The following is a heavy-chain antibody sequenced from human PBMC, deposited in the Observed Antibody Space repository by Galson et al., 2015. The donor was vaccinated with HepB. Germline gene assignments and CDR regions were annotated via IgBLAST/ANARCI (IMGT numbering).Heavy chain of an antibody. CDR2: IDPSDSYT. CDR3: ARELVVVAATRYYHYYYGMDV. D-gene: IGHD2-15*01. J-gene: IGHJ6*02. V-gene: IGHV5-10-1*01. CDR1: GYSFTSYW. Sequence: QSGAEVKKPGESLRISCKGSGYSFTSYWISWVRQMPGKGLEWMGRIDPSDSYTNYSPSFQGHVTISADKSISTAYLQWSSLKASDTAMYYCARELVVVAATRYYHYYYGMDVWGQGTTVTVSS.